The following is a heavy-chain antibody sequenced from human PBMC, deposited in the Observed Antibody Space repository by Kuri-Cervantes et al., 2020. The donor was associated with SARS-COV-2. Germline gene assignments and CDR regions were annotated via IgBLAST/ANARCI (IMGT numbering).Heavy chain of an antibody. D-gene: IGHD6-13*01. CDR1: GFTFSDYY. CDR2: ISRGGNTK. Sequence: GGSLRLSCGGTGFTFSDYYMSWIRQAPGKGLEWVSYISRGGNTKYYADSVKGRFTISRDNANNSLFLQMNSLRAEDTAVYYCAKASIAAAGDYYYYYGMDVWGQGTTVTVSS. J-gene: IGHJ6*01. V-gene: IGHV3-11*01. CDR3: AKASIAAAGDYYYYYGMDV.